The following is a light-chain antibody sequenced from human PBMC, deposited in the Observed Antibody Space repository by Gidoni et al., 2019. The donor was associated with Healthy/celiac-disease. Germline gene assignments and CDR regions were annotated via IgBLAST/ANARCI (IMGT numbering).Light chain of an antibody. Sequence: QSVLTQPPSASGTPGQRFTISCSGSSSNIGSNTANWYQQLPGTAPKLLIYSNNQRPSGVPDRFSGSKSGTSASLAIRGLQSEDEADYYWAAWDDNQVVFGGGTKLTVL. CDR3: AAWDDNQVV. CDR2: SNN. J-gene: IGLJ2*01. V-gene: IGLV1-44*01. CDR1: SSNIGSNT.